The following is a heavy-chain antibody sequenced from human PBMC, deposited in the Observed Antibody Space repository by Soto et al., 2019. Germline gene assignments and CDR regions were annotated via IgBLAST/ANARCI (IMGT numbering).Heavy chain of an antibody. CDR1: GFIFSDYA. Sequence: EVQLLESGGGFVPPGGSLRLSCAASGFIFSDYAMTWVHQAPGKGLAWVSAISGSGGKTYYADSVKGRFTISRDSSQNMMFLQMSGLRAEDTAIYYCVKGMNYYYYYMDVWGNGTTVTVSS. V-gene: IGHV3-23*01. CDR2: ISGSGGKT. J-gene: IGHJ6*03. CDR3: VKGMNYYYYYMDV.